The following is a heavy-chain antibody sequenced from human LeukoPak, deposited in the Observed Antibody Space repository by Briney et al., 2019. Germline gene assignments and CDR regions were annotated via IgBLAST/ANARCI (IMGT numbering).Heavy chain of an antibody. CDR2: IYYSGST. CDR1: GGSISSYY. V-gene: IGHV4-59*01. Sequence: TSETLSLTCTVSGGSISSYYWSWIRQPPGKGLEWIGYIYYSGSTNCNPSLKSRVTISVDTSKNQFSLKLSSVTAADTAVYYCARGRWRIDYLGQGTLVTVSS. J-gene: IGHJ4*02. CDR3: ARGRWRIDY. D-gene: IGHD4-23*01.